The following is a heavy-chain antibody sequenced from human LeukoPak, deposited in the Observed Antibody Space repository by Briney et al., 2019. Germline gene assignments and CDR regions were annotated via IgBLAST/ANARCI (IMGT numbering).Heavy chain of an antibody. CDR3: ARDIDILTGLDY. CDR2: ISAYNGNT. Sequence: ASVKVSCKASGYTFTSYGISWVRQAPGQGLEWMGWISAYNGNTNYAQKLQGRVTMTRNTSISTAYMELSSLRSEDTAVYYCARDIDILTGLDYWGQGTLVTVSS. J-gene: IGHJ4*02. D-gene: IGHD3-9*01. V-gene: IGHV1-18*01. CDR1: GYTFTSYG.